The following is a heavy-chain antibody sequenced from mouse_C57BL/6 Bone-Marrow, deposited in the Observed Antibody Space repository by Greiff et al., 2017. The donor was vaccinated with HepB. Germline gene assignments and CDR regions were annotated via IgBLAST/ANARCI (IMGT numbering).Heavy chain of an antibody. CDR3: ARSFFGLLRGFAWFAY. Sequence: VQLQQPGAELVMPGASVKLSCKASGYTFTSYWMHWVKQRPGQGLEWIGEIDPSDSYTNYNQKFKGKSTLTVDKSSSTAYMQLSSLTSEDSAVYYGARSFFGLLRGFAWFAYWGQGTLVTVSA. D-gene: IGHD1-1*01. V-gene: IGHV1-69*01. J-gene: IGHJ3*01. CDR2: IDPSDSYT. CDR1: GYTFTSYW.